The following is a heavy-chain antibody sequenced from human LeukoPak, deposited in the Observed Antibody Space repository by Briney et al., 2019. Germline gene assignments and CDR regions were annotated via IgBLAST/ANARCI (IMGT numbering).Heavy chain of an antibody. CDR1: GYTFTSYD. Sequence: ASVKVSCKASGYTFTSYDINWVRQATGQGLEWMGWMNPNSGNTGYAQKFQGRVTITRNTSISTAYMELSSLRSEDTAVYYCARASHYYDSSGPNLGYWGQGTLVTVSS. V-gene: IGHV1-8*03. CDR3: ARASHYYDSSGPNLGY. CDR2: MNPNSGNT. D-gene: IGHD3-22*01. J-gene: IGHJ4*02.